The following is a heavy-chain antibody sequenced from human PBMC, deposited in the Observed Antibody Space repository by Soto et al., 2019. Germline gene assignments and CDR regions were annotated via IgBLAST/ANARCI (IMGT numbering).Heavy chain of an antibody. CDR3: ARGSTGYCSGGTCSWFAP. V-gene: IGHV3-21*01. D-gene: IGHD2-15*01. Sequence: EVQLVESGGGLVKPGGSLRLSCAASGFSFSSYAMNWVRQAPGKGLEWVASISSSASHINYADSVKGRFTISRDNAKKSLYRKMNCLRDEDTAVYYGARGSTGYCSGGTCSWFAPWGQGTLVTVPS. J-gene: IGHJ5*02. CDR2: ISSSASHI. CDR1: GFSFSSYA.